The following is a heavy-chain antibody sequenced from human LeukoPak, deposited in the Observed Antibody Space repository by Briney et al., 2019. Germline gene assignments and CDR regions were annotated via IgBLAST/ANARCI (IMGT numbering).Heavy chain of an antibody. CDR2: ISWNSGSI. CDR3: AKGYCSSTSCAGHH. Sequence: GGSLRLSCAASGFTFDDYAMHWVRQAPGKGLEWVSGISWNSGSIGYADSMKGRFTISRDNAKNSLYLQMNSLRAEDTALYYCAKGYCSSTSCAGHHWGQGTLVTVSS. CDR1: GFTFDDYA. D-gene: IGHD2-2*01. V-gene: IGHV3-9*01. J-gene: IGHJ4*02.